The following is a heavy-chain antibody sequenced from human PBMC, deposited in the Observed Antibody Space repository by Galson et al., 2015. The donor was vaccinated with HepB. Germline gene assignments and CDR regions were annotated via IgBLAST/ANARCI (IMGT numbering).Heavy chain of an antibody. CDR1: GFTFSSYA. Sequence: SLRLSCAASGFTFSSYAMHWVRQAPGKGLEWVAVISYDGSNKYYADSVKGRFTISRDNSKNTLYLQMNSLRAKDTAVYYCARDYDILTGYYNGPFDIWGQGTMVTVSS. CDR2: ISYDGSNK. V-gene: IGHV3-30*04. D-gene: IGHD3-9*01. CDR3: ARDYDILTGYYNGPFDI. J-gene: IGHJ3*02.